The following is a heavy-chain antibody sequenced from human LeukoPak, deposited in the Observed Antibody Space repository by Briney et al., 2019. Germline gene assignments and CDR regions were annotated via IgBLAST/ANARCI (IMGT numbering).Heavy chain of an antibody. Sequence: SETLSLTCTVSGGSISSYYWSWIRQPAGKGLEWIGRIYTSGSTNYNPSLKSRVTMSVDTSKNQFSLKLSSVTAADTAVYYCARGYYDSGGYWGYYFDYWGQGTPVTVSS. CDR1: GGSISSYY. V-gene: IGHV4-4*07. CDR3: ARGYYDSGGYWGYYFDY. D-gene: IGHD3-22*01. CDR2: IYTSGST. J-gene: IGHJ4*02.